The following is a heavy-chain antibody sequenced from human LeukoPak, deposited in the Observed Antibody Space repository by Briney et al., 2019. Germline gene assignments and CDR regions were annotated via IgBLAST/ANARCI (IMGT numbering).Heavy chain of an antibody. Sequence: ASAKVSCKASGYTFTGYYMHWVRQTPGRGLEWMGWINPNTGATKNAQKFQGRATMTRDTSISTAYMELSRLTSDDTAIYYCARTPYGSGSIGWFDPWGQGTLVTVSS. CDR3: ARTPYGSGSIGWFDP. V-gene: IGHV1-2*02. CDR2: INPNTGAT. CDR1: GYTFTGYY. J-gene: IGHJ5*02. D-gene: IGHD3-10*01.